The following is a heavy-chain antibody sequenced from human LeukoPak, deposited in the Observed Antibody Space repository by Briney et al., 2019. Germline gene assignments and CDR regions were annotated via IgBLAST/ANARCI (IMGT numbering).Heavy chain of an antibody. V-gene: IGHV4-59*01. Sequence: SETLSLTCTVSGGSISSYYWSWIRQPPGKGLEWIGYIYYGGSTNYNPSLKRRVTISVDTSKNQFSLKLSSVTAADTAVYYCARDRYSSGWYTWFDPWGQGTLVTVSS. D-gene: IGHD6-19*01. J-gene: IGHJ5*02. CDR2: IYYGGST. CDR1: GGSISSYY. CDR3: ARDRYSSGWYTWFDP.